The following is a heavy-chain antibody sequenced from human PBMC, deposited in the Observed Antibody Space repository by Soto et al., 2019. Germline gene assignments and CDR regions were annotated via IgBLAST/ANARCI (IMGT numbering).Heavy chain of an antibody. CDR3: AREGSGYNF. Sequence: SVKVSCKASGGSFSNFGISWVRQAPGQGREWMGVIVPVFGRQNYAQRFRGRLTITADESTSTGYMELISLRADDTAGYYCAREGSGYNFWGQGTQVTVSS. J-gene: IGHJ4*02. CDR1: GGSFSNFG. CDR2: IVPVFGRQ. V-gene: IGHV1-69*13. D-gene: IGHD5-12*01.